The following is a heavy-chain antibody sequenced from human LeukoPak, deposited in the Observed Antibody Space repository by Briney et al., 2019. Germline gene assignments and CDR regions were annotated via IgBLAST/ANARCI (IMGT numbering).Heavy chain of an antibody. V-gene: IGHV4-59*08. D-gene: IGHD3-10*01. CDR1: GGFISSYY. J-gene: IGHJ3*02. Sequence: SETLSLTCTVSGGFISSYYWSWIRQPPGKGLEWIGYIYYSGGTDHNPSLKSRVTISLDTSKNQFSLKLTSVTAADTAVYYCARHGGKVRGFSDAFDIWGQGTRVTVSS. CDR2: IYYSGGT. CDR3: ARHGGKVRGFSDAFDI.